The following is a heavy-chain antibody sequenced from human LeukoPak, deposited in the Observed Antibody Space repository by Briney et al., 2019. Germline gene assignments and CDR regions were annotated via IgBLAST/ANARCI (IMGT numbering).Heavy chain of an antibody. V-gene: IGHV4-34*01. J-gene: IGHJ5*02. Sequence: SETLSLTCAVYGGSFSGYYWSWIRQPPGKQLEWIGEINHSGSTNYNPSLKSRVTISVDTSKNQLSLKLSSVTAADTAVYYCARSSVAAAGTGWFDPWGQGTLVTVSA. CDR1: GGSFSGYY. CDR2: INHSGST. D-gene: IGHD6-13*01. CDR3: ARSSVAAAGTGWFDP.